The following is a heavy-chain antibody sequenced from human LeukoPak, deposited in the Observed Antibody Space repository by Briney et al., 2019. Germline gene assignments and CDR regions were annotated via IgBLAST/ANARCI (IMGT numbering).Heavy chain of an antibody. CDR2: IYSGGST. J-gene: IGHJ4*02. D-gene: IGHD1-26*01. CDR3: ARDSDYYGFTY. CDR1: GFIVSSNY. V-gene: IGHV3-53*01. Sequence: GGSLRLSCAASGFIVSSNYMSWVRQAPGKGLEWVSVIYSGGSTYYADSVKGRFTISRDNSKNTLYLQINSPRVEDTAVYYCARDSDYYGFTYWGQGTLVTVSS.